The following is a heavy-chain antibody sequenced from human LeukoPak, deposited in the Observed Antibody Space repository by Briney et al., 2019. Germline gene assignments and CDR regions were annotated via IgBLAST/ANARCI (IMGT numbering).Heavy chain of an antibody. J-gene: IGHJ6*02. D-gene: IGHD2-15*01. Sequence: ASVKVSCKASGYTFTSYAISWVRQAPGQGLEWMGGIIPIFGTANYAQKFQGRVTITADESTSTAYMELSSLRSEDTAVYYCARKALGGTTFYYYYGMDVWSQGTTVTVSS. CDR2: IIPIFGTA. CDR3: ARKALGGTTFYYYYGMDV. V-gene: IGHV1-69*13. CDR1: GYTFTSYA.